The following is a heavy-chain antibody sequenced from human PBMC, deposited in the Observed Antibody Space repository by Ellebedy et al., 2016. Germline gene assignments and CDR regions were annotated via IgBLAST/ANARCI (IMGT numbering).Heavy chain of an antibody. J-gene: IGHJ4*02. CDR1: GGSVDTYY. D-gene: IGHD2-2*01. CDR2: VFYGGST. Sequence: SETLSLXCTVSGGSVDTYYWTWIRQSPGKGLEWIGYVFYGGSTKYNPSLRSRVTISLHTSRNQFSLTVTSVAAADTAVYYCVRDVSLYTSSPSFDAWGQGTLVTVSS. V-gene: IGHV4-59*02. CDR3: VRDVSLYTSSPSFDA.